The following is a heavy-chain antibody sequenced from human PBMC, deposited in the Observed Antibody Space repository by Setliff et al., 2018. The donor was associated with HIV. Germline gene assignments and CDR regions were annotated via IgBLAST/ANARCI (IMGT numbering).Heavy chain of an antibody. D-gene: IGHD1-1*01. CDR1: GGSISSYY. Sequence: PSETLSLTCTVSGGSISSYYWSWIRQPPGKGLEWIGYIYYSGSTNYNPSLKSRVTISVDTSKNQFSLKLSSVTAADTAVYYCARESERGPHYFDYWGQGTLVTVSS. CDR3: ARESERGPHYFDY. J-gene: IGHJ4*02. CDR2: IYYSGST. V-gene: IGHV4-59*01.